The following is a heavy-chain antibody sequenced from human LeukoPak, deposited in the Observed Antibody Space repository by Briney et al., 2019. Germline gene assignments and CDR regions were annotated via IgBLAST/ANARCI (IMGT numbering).Heavy chain of an antibody. CDR2: ISTYNGNT. Sequence: ASVKVSCKASDYTFTSYGITWVRQAPGQGRECMGWISTYNGNTNYAQKFQGRVTMTTDTSTSTAYMDLRTLRSDDTAVYYCARLNYGGNFLDDWGQGTLVTVSS. CDR1: DYTFTSYG. V-gene: IGHV1-18*01. D-gene: IGHD4-23*01. J-gene: IGHJ4*02. CDR3: ARLNYGGNFLDD.